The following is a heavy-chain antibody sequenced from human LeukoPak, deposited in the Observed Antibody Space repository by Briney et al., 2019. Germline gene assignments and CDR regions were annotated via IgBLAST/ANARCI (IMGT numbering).Heavy chain of an antibody. CDR3: AKDRTIFKD. Sequence: GGSLRLSCAASGFTFSDHYMDWVRQAPGKGLEWVGRVRNKVNSYTTVYAASVKGRFTISRDNSKNTLYLQMNSLRAEDTAVYYCAKDRTIFKDWGQGTPVTVSS. D-gene: IGHD2/OR15-2a*01. CDR1: GFTFSDHY. V-gene: IGHV3-72*01. CDR2: VRNKVNSYTT. J-gene: IGHJ4*02.